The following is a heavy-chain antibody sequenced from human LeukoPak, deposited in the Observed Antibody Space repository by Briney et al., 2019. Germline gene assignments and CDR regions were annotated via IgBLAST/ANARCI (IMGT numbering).Heavy chain of an antibody. D-gene: IGHD3-9*01. CDR3: AKTVVSAGWNYFDY. J-gene: IGHJ4*02. Sequence: GGSLRLSCAASGFTFSSYAMSWVRQAPGKGLEWVSAISGSGGSTYYADSVKGRFTISRDDSKNTLYLQMSSLRGEDTAVYYCAKTVVSAGWNYFDYWGQGTLVTVSS. V-gene: IGHV3-23*01. CDR1: GFTFSSYA. CDR2: ISGSGGST.